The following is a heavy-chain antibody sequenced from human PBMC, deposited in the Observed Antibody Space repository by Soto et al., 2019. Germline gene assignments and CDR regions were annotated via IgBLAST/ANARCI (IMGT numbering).Heavy chain of an antibody. CDR2: IYFSGST. J-gene: IGHJ4*02. Sequence: PSETLSLTCTVSGGSIGSGGYYWSWIRQHPGKGLEWIGYIYFSGSTYYNPSLESRVTISLDTSNNQFSLKLSSVTAAGTAVYYCAREGHQLPYPIFDSWGQGTLVTVSS. D-gene: IGHD2-2*02. CDR1: GGSIGSGGYY. V-gene: IGHV4-31*03. CDR3: AREGHQLPYPIFDS.